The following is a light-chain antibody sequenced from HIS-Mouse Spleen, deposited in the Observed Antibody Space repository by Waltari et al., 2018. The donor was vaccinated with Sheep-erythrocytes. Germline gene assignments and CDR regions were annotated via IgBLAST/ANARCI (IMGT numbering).Light chain of an antibody. CDR2: SVS. CDR1: SSDVGGYNY. CDR3: SSYTSSSTWV. V-gene: IGLV2-14*01. Sequence: QSALTQPASVSGSPGQSITISCTGTSSDVGGYNYVSWYQQHPGKAPKLMIYSVSHRPSGVSNRFSGSKSGNTDYLTISGLQAEDEADYYCSSYTSSSTWVFGGGTKLTVL. J-gene: IGLJ3*02.